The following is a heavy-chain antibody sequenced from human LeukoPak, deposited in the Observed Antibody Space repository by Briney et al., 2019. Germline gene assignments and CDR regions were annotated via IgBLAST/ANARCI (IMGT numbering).Heavy chain of an antibody. CDR3: AKDIQLST. V-gene: IGHV3-21*04. CDR2: ISSGSSYI. D-gene: IGHD5-24*01. CDR1: GFTFSTYS. J-gene: IGHJ3*01. Sequence: PVGSLRLSCAASGFTFSTYSINWVRPAPGKGLEWVSSISSGSSYIHYADSVKGRFTISRDNSKNTLSLQMNSLRVEDTAMYFCAKDIQLSTWGLGTMVTVSS.